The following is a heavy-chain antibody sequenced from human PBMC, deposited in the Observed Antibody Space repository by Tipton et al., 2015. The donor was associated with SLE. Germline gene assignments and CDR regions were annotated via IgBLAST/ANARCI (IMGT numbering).Heavy chain of an antibody. J-gene: IGHJ3*02. D-gene: IGHD2-15*01. CDR2: ISYDGSNK. CDR1: GFIFSSYA. CDR3: PGELSLGMDI. V-gene: IGHV3-30*04. Sequence: RSLRLSCAASGFIFSSYAMHWVRQAPGKGLEWVAVISYDGSNKYYADSVKGRFTISRDDSKNTLYLQMNSLRAEDTAVYYCPGELSLGMDIWGQGTMVTVSS.